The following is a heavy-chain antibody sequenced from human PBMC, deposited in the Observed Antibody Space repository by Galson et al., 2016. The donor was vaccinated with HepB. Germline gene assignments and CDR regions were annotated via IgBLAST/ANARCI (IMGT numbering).Heavy chain of an antibody. CDR3: ARDFDY. J-gene: IGHJ4*02. CDR2: IRYDGSNK. CDR1: GFTFSSYG. V-gene: IGHV3-30*02. Sequence: SLRLSCAASGFTFSSYGMHWVRQAPGRGLEWVTFIRYDGSNKYYADSVTGRFTISRENSKNTLYLQMNSLRAEDTAVYYCARDFDYWGQGTLVTVSS.